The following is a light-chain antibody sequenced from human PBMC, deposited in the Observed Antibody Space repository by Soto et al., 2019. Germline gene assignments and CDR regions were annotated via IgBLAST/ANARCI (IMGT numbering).Light chain of an antibody. V-gene: IGKV3-20*01. CDR1: QSVRSNY. J-gene: IGKJ2*01. Sequence: EIVLTQSPGTLSLSPGERATLSCRASQSVRSNYLAWYQQKPGQAPRLLIYGASSRATGIPDRFSGTGSGTDFTLTLSRLEPEDCAVYCWQRYGGSPYTFGQGTKLEIK. CDR2: GAS. CDR3: QRYGGSPYT.